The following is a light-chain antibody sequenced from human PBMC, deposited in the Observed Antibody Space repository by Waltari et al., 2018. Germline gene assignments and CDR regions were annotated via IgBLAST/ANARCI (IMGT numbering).Light chain of an antibody. CDR3: SSFTSTNTLL. J-gene: IGLJ2*01. CDR2: DVS. V-gene: IGLV2-14*03. Sequence: QSALTQPASVSGSPGQSITIPCTGTSSAIGYYDYVSWYQQHPGKAPKLIIYDVSERPSGVSNRFSGSKSGNTASLTISGLQAEDEADYYCSSFTSTNTLLFGGGTKLTVL. CDR1: SSAIGYYDY.